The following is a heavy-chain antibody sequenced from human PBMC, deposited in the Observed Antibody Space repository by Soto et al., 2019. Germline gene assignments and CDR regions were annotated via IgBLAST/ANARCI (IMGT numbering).Heavy chain of an antibody. J-gene: IGHJ5*02. CDR2: IIPIFGTT. Sequence: SVKVSCKASGGTFSSYSISWVRQAPGQGLEWMGGIIPIFGTTNYAQKFQGRVTITADESTSTAYMELSSLRSEDTAVYYCARGWGDTVAGTIWFDPWGQGTLVTVSS. V-gene: IGHV1-69*13. CDR1: GGTFSSYS. CDR3: ARGWGDTVAGTIWFDP. D-gene: IGHD6-19*01.